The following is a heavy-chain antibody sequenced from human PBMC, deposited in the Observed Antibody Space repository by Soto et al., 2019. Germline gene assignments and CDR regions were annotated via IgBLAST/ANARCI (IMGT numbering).Heavy chain of an antibody. V-gene: IGHV4-61*08. CDR2: IYTSGST. CDR1: GGSISSGGCY. D-gene: IGHD6-6*01. J-gene: IGHJ6*02. Sequence: SETLSLTCTVSGGSISSGGCYWSWIRQHPGKGLEWIGYIYTSGSTNYNPSLKSRVTMSVDTSKNQFSLKLSSVTAADTAVYYCASAIGSIAARPEYYYYYGMDVWGQGTTVTVSS. CDR3: ASAIGSIAARPEYYYYYGMDV.